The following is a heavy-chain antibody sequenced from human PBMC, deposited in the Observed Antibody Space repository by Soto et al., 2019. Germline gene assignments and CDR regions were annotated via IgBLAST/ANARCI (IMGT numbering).Heavy chain of an antibody. D-gene: IGHD2-2*01. Sequence: GGSLRISCAACGFTFSSYDMHWVRQATGKGLEWVSAIGTAADTYYPGSVKGRFSISRENAKNPLYLQMNSLRAGDTAVYYCAIASPAGPVDYWGQGTLVTVSS. CDR3: AIASPAGPVDY. CDR2: IGTAADT. CDR1: GFTFSSYD. J-gene: IGHJ4*02. V-gene: IGHV3-13*01.